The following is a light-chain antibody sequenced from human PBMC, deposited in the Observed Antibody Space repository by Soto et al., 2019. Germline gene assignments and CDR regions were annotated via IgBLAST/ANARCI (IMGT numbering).Light chain of an antibody. V-gene: IGKV1-27*01. Sequence: DIQLTQSPSFLSASLGDRFTITFRASQGIGSYLAWYQQKPGKAPRLLIYAASTLQSGVPSRFSGSGSGTDFTLTISSLQPEDVATYYCQKCGVAPFTFGGGTKVDI. CDR2: AAS. J-gene: IGKJ4*01. CDR3: QKCGVAPFT. CDR1: QGIGSY.